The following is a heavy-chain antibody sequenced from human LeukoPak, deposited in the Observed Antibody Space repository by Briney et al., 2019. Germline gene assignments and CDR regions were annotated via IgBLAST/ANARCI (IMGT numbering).Heavy chain of an antibody. CDR1: GYTLTSYD. D-gene: IGHD3-3*01. CDR3: ARVSRYYDFWSGYYSYYYYGMDV. Sequence: ASVKVSCKASGYTLTSYDINWVRQATGQGLEWMGWMNPNSGNTGYAQKFQGRVTMTRNTSISTAYMELSSLRSEDTAVYYCARVSRYYDFWSGYYSYYYYGMDVWGQGTTVTVSS. J-gene: IGHJ6*02. V-gene: IGHV1-8*01. CDR2: MNPNSGNT.